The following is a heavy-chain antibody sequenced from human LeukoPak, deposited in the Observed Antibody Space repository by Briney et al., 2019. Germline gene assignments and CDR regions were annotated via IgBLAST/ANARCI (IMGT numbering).Heavy chain of an antibody. D-gene: IGHD3-10*02. CDR1: GLTFSMPP. V-gene: IGHV3-48*03. Sequence: PGGSLRLSCAASGLTFSMPPMDWVRQAPGKGLEWVSYISSSGSTIYYADSVKGRFTISRDNAKNSLYLQMNSLRAEDTAVYYCAELGITMIGGVWGKGTTVTISS. CDR2: ISSSGSTI. CDR3: AELGITMIGGV. J-gene: IGHJ6*04.